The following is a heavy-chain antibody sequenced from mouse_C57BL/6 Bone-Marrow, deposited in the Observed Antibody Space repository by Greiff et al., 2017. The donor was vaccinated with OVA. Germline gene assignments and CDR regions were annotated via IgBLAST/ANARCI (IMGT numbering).Heavy chain of an antibody. D-gene: IGHD3-2*02. CDR2: IWGVGST. V-gene: IGHV2-6*01. J-gene: IGHJ3*01. CDR3: ARKDSSGYGGFAY. CDR1: GFSLTSYG. Sequence: VKLVESGPGLVAPSQSLSITCTVSGFSLTSYGVDWVRQSPGKGLEWLGVIWGVGSTNYNSALKSRLSISKDNSKSQVFLKMNSLQTDDTAMYYCARKDSSGYGGFAYWGQGTLVTVSA.